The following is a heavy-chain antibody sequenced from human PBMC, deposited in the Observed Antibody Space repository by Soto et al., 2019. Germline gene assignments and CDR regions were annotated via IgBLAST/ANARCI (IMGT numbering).Heavy chain of an antibody. V-gene: IGHV3-21*01. J-gene: IGHJ6*03. Sequence: GGSLRLSCAASGFTFSSYSMNWVRQAPGKGLEWVSSISSSSSYIYYADSVKGRFTISRDNAKNSLYLQMNSLRAEDTAVYYCARGRKVRGVIPVDYYYYYMDVWGKGTTVTVSS. D-gene: IGHD3-10*01. CDR1: GFTFSSYS. CDR2: ISSSSSYI. CDR3: ARGRKVRGVIPVDYYYYYMDV.